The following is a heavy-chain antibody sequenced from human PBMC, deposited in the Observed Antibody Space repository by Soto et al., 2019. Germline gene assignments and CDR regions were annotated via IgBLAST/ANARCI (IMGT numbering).Heavy chain of an antibody. CDR2: ISGSDGKT. CDR1: GFSFGSYA. V-gene: IGHV3-23*01. J-gene: IGHJ4*02. Sequence: GSLRLSCAASGFSFGSYALSWVRQAPGKGLEWVSTISGSDGKTFYADSVKGRFSISRDNSKKTLYLEMNSLRAEDTAVYYCARAGGTTVTGLWHFDSWGQGTLVTVSS. CDR3: ARAGGTTVTGLWHFDS. D-gene: IGHD4-17*01.